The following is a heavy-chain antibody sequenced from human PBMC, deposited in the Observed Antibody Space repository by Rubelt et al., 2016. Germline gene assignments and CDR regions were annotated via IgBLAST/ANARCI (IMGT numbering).Heavy chain of an antibody. CDR3: ARVYSSDSVGRTFDS. D-gene: IGHD2-21*01. V-gene: IGHV3-7*04. Sequence: EVQLVESGGGLVQPGGSLILSCAASGFTFSNYWMSWVRQAPGKGLEWAANIKLGGSEKYYVDSVEGRFTISRDDAKNSLFLQMNNLRAEDTAVYYCARVYSSDSVGRTFDSWGQGTMVTVSS. J-gene: IGHJ3*02. CDR2: IKLGGSEK. CDR1: GFTFSNYW.